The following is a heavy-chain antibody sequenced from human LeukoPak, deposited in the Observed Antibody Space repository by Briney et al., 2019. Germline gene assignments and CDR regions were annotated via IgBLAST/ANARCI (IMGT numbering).Heavy chain of an antibody. CDR1: GYSFTSYW. CDR2: IYPGDSDT. J-gene: IGHJ4*02. CDR3: ASPSLNSSGWWGLDY. Sequence: GESLKISCKGSGYSFTSYWIGWVRQMPGKGLEWMGIIYPGDSDTRYSPSFQGQVTISADKSISTAYLQWSSLKASDTAMYYCASPSLNSSGWWGLDYWGQGTLVTVSS. D-gene: IGHD6-19*01. V-gene: IGHV5-51*01.